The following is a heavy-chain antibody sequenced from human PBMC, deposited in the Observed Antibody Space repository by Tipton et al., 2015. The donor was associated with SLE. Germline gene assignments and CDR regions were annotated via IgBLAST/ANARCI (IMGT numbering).Heavy chain of an antibody. Sequence: TLSLTCAVYGGSFSGCYWSWIRQPPGKELEWIGEINHSGSTNYNPSLKSRVTISVDTSKNQFSLKLSSVTAADTAVYYCARGVYGSGINYWGQGTLVTVSS. CDR3: ARGVYGSGINY. CDR1: GGSFSGCY. D-gene: IGHD3-10*01. V-gene: IGHV4-34*01. J-gene: IGHJ4*02. CDR2: INHSGST.